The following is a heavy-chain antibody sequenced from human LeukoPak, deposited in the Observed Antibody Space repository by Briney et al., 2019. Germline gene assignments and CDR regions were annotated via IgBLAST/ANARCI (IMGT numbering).Heavy chain of an antibody. CDR2: ISWDSGSI. Sequence: GGSLGLSCAASGFTFDDYAMHWVRQAPGKGLEWVSGISWDSGSIGYADSVKGRFTISRDNAKNSLYLQMNSLRAEDTALYYCAKAVSYYDSSGYYDHFDYWGQGTLVTVSS. D-gene: IGHD3-22*01. CDR1: GFTFDDYA. J-gene: IGHJ4*02. V-gene: IGHV3-9*01. CDR3: AKAVSYYDSSGYYDHFDY.